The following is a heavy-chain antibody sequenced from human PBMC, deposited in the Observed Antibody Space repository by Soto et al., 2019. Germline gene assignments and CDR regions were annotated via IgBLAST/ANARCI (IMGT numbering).Heavy chain of an antibody. CDR3: ELLPPGPAANY. D-gene: IGHD2-15*01. J-gene: IGHJ4*02. CDR1: GFTFSSYA. V-gene: IGHV3-23*01. Sequence: GGSLRLSCAASGFTFSSYAMSWVRQAPGKGLEWVSAISGSGGSTYYADSVKGRFTISRGNSKNTLYLQMNSLRAEDTAVYYGELLPPGPAANYWGQGTLVTVSS. CDR2: ISGSGGST.